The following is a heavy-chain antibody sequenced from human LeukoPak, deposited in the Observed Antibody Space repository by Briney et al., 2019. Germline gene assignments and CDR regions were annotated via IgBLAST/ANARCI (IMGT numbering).Heavy chain of an antibody. J-gene: IGHJ6*04. D-gene: IGHD2-2*01. CDR3: ARVKRRSVVVPAALDV. V-gene: IGHV4-39*07. CDR2: IYFSGST. CDR1: GGSISSSSYY. Sequence: PSETLSLTCTVSGGSISSSSYYWGWTRQPPEKGLEWIGSIYFSGSTYYNPSLKSRVTISVNTSENQFSLKLSSVTAADTAVYYCARVKRRSVVVPAALDVWGKGTTVTVSS.